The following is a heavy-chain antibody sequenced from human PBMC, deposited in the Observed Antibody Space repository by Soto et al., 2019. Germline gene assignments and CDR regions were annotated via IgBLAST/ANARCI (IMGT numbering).Heavy chain of an antibody. Sequence: GGSLRLSCAASGFTFSSYAMSWVRQAPGKGLEWVSAISGSGGSTYYADSVKGRFAISRDNSKNTLYLQMNSLRAEDTAVYYCAKDLRIYGGNQEFDYWGQGTLVTVSS. V-gene: IGHV3-23*01. J-gene: IGHJ4*02. CDR3: AKDLRIYGGNQEFDY. CDR2: ISGSGGST. D-gene: IGHD4-17*01. CDR1: GFTFSSYA.